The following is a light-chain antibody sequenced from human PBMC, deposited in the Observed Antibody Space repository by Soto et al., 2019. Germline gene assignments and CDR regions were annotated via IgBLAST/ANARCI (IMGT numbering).Light chain of an antibody. J-gene: IGKJ1*01. Sequence: DIGMSRSPATRSVSPGERTPLSCRASHSISSNFAWYQQKPGQAPTLLIYGASTRATGIPARFSGSGSGTEFTLTISSLQSEDFAVYYCQQYNNWPQTFGQGTKVDIK. CDR2: GAS. V-gene: IGKV3-15*01. CDR3: QQYNNWPQT. CDR1: HSISSN.